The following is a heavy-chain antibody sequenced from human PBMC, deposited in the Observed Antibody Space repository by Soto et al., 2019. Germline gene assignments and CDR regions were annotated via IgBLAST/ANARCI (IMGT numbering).Heavy chain of an antibody. D-gene: IGHD5-12*01. CDR3: ARDQRRDGYNLWLY. CDR1: GFTFSSYA. V-gene: IGHV3-30-3*01. Sequence: QVQLVESGGGVVQPGRSLRLSCAASGFTFSSYAMHWVRQAPGKGLEWVAVISYDGSNKYYADSVKGRFTISRDNSKNTLYRQMNSLRAEDTAVYYCARDQRRDGYNLWLYWGQGTLVTVSS. CDR2: ISYDGSNK. J-gene: IGHJ4*02.